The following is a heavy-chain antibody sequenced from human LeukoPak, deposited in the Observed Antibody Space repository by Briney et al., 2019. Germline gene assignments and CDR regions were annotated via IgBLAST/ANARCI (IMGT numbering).Heavy chain of an antibody. Sequence: GGSLRLSCAASGFTFSSYWMHWVRQAPGKGLVWVSRINSDGSSTSYADSVKGRFTISRDNAKNTLYLQMNSLRAEDTAVYYCAVPGYSGYDTSYFDYWGQGTLVTVSS. CDR1: GFTFSSYW. CDR3: AVPGYSGYDTSYFDY. D-gene: IGHD5-12*01. CDR2: INSDGSST. V-gene: IGHV3-74*01. J-gene: IGHJ4*02.